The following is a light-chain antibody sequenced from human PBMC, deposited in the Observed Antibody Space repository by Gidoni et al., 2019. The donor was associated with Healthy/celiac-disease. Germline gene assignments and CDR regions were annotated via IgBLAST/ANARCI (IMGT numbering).Light chain of an antibody. CDR3: QQYNNWPLWT. J-gene: IGKJ1*01. CDR1: QSVSSN. Sequence: EIVMTQSPATLSVSPGERATLSCRASQSVSSNLAWYQQKPGQAPRLLIYGAYTRATGIPARFSGSGSGTEFTLTISSLQSEDFAVYYCQQYNNWPLWTFXQXTKVEIK. CDR2: GAY. V-gene: IGKV3-15*01.